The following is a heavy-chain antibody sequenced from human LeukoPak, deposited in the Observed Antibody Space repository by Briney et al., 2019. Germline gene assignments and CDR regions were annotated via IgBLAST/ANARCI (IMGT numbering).Heavy chain of an antibody. D-gene: IGHD2-21*02. V-gene: IGHV3-48*01. Sequence: PGGSLRLSCAASGFTFGFYNMNWVRQAPGKGLEWLSYISGSGHTVHYAESVKGRFTVSRDNAKKSLYLQMDSLRAEDTAVYYCVRIDSRGDLSFDYWGQGTLVTVSS. CDR2: ISGSGHTV. J-gene: IGHJ4*02. CDR3: VRIDSRGDLSFDY. CDR1: GFTFGFYN.